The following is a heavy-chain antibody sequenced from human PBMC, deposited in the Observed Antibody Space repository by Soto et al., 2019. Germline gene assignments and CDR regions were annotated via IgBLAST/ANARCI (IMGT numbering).Heavy chain of an antibody. CDR2: ISGSGGST. V-gene: IGHV3-23*01. Sequence: GGSLRLSCAASGFTFSSYAMSWVRQAPGKGLEWVSAISGSGGSTYYADSVKGRFTISRDKSKNTLYLQMNSLRAEDTAVYYCAKDGLGIAVAGANNWFDPWGQGTLVTVSS. J-gene: IGHJ5*02. D-gene: IGHD6-19*01. CDR1: GFTFSSYA. CDR3: AKDGLGIAVAGANNWFDP.